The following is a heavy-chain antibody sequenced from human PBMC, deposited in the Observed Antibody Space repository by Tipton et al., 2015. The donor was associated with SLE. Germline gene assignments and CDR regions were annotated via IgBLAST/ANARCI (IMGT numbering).Heavy chain of an antibody. CDR2: IKQDGSEK. CDR3: AKDGYSSGWYGAFDI. V-gene: IGHV3-7*03. D-gene: IGHD6-19*01. Sequence: SSSSYYWGWIRQAPGKGLEWVANIKQDGSEKYYVDSVKGRFTISRDNAKKSLYLQMNSLRAEDTALYYCAKDGYSSGWYGAFDIWGQGTMVTVSS. CDR1: SSSSYY. J-gene: IGHJ3*02.